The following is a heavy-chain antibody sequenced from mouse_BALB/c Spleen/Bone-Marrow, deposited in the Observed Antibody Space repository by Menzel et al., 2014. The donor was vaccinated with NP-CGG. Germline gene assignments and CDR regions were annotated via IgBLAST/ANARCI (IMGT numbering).Heavy chain of an antibody. D-gene: IGHD4-1*01. V-gene: IGHV1S29*02. CDR2: IYRYNGGT. CDR3: ARELGGAY. Sequence: EVMLVESGPELVKPGASVKISCKASGYTFTDYNVHWVKQSHGKSLEWIGYIYRYNGGTGYNQKFKSKATLTVDNSSRTAYMELRSLTSEDSAVYYCARELGGAYWGQGTLVTVSA. CDR1: GYTFTDYN. J-gene: IGHJ3*01.